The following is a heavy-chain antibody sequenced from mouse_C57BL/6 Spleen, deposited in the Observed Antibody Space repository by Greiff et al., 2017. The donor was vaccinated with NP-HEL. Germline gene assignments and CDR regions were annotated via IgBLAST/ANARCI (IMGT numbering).Heavy chain of an antibody. Sequence: VQLQQSGAELVKPGASVKLSCTASGFYFKDYYMHWVKQRTEQGLEWIGRIDPEDGETNYAPKFQGKATITADTSSNTAYLQLSSLTSENTAVYYCASAITTVVATDWGQGTLVTVSA. CDR1: GFYFKDYY. V-gene: IGHV14-2*01. D-gene: IGHD1-1*01. J-gene: IGHJ3*01. CDR3: ASAITTVVATD. CDR2: IDPEDGET.